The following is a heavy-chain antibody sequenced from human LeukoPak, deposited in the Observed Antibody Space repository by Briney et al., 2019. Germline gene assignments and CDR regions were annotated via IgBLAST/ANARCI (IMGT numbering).Heavy chain of an antibody. CDR3: VAYASGSFDY. D-gene: IGHD6-19*01. V-gene: IGHV1-8*03. CDR1: GYSFTNYD. J-gene: IGHJ4*02. CDR2: MNPDNGNT. Sequence: ASVKVSCQASGYSFTNYDINWVRQASGQGLEWMGWMNPDNGNTAYPQNYQGRATITTNSSESTAYRELSSLRSEDTAVYYCVAYASGSFDYWGQGTLVSVSS.